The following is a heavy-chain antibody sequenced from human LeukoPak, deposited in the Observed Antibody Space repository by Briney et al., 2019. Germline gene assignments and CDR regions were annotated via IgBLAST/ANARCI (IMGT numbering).Heavy chain of an antibody. D-gene: IGHD4-11*01. J-gene: IGHJ4*02. V-gene: IGHV4-31*03. CDR1: GGTISSGGYY. CDR2: IYYSGST. Sequence: RASETLSLTCTVSGGTISSGGYYWSWVRQHPGKGLEWIGYIYYSGSTYYNPSLKSRVTISLDTSKNQFSLKLSSVTAADTAVYYCARDNYSFDCWGQGTLVTVSS. CDR3: ARDNYSFDC.